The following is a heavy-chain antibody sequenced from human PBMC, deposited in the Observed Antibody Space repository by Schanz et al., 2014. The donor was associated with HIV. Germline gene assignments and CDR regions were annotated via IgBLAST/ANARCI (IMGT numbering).Heavy chain of an antibody. V-gene: IGHV3-7*01. CDR1: GSWFSDHW. CDR3: AKEEWFRFDP. CDR2: IKEDGSET. D-gene: IGHD3-3*01. Sequence: EVQLMESGGGSVQPGGYLRLSCAVSGSWFSDHWMSWLRQVPGEGLEWVAKIKEDGSETYYVGSVTGRFTISRDNTKKSLYLQMNSLRAEDTAVYYCAKEEWFRFDPWGQGTLVTVSS. J-gene: IGHJ5*02.